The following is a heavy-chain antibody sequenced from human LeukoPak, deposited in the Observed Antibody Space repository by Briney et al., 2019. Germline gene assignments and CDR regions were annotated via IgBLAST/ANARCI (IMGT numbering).Heavy chain of an antibody. V-gene: IGHV4-30-4*01. Sequence: SETLSLTSTVSGGPISSGDYYWSWIRQPPGKGLEWIGYIYYSGSTYYNPSLKSRVTISVDTSKNLFSLKLGSVTAADTAVYYCARTSGSYFPFDYWGQGTLVTVSS. D-gene: IGHD1-26*01. J-gene: IGHJ4*02. CDR2: IYYSGST. CDR1: GGPISSGDYY. CDR3: ARTSGSYFPFDY.